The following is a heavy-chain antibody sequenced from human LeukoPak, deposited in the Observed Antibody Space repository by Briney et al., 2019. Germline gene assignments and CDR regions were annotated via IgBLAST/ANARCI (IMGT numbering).Heavy chain of an antibody. J-gene: IGHJ4*02. D-gene: IGHD5-18*01. CDR3: TSLYSYGAEGY. CDR2: IKSKTDGGTT. CDR1: GFTFSNAW. Sequence: PGGSLRFSCAASGFTFSNAWMSWVRQAPGKGLEWVGRIKSKTDGGTTDYAAPVKGRFTISRDDSKNTLYLQMNSLKTEDTAVYYCTSLYSYGAEGYWGQGTLVTVSS. V-gene: IGHV3-15*01.